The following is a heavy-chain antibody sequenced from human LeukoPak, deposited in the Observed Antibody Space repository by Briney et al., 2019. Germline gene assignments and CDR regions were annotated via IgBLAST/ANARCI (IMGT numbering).Heavy chain of an antibody. Sequence: PGGSLRLSCAASGFAFSSYAMSWVRQAPGKGLEWVSAISGSGGSTYYADSVKGRFTISRDNSKNTLYLQMNSLRAEDTAVYYCAKVGGDGLTMIVVVITRGYFDYWGQGTLVTVSS. CDR2: ISGSGGST. CDR3: AKVGGDGLTMIVVVITRGYFDY. J-gene: IGHJ4*02. V-gene: IGHV3-23*01. CDR1: GFAFSSYA. D-gene: IGHD3-22*01.